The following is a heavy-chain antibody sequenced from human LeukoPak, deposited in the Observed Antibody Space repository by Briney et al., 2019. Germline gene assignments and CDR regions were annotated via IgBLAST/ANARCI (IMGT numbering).Heavy chain of an antibody. CDR2: INPNSGGT. CDR1: GYTFTGYY. CDR3: ASPFRASSTPYYYMDV. V-gene: IGHV1-2*02. Sequence: ASVKVSCKASGYTFTGYYMHWVRQAPGQGLEWMGWINPNSGGTNYAQKFQGRVTMTRDTAIITAYMELSRLRYDDTAVYYCASPFRASSTPYYYMDVWGKGTTVTVSS. D-gene: IGHD2-2*01. J-gene: IGHJ6*03.